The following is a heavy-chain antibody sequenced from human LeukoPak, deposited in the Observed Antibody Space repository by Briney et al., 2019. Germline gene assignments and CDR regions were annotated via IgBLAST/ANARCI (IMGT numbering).Heavy chain of an antibody. CDR2: ISGSGGST. Sequence: PGGPLRLSCAASGFTFSSYAMSWVRQAPGKGLEWVSAISGSGGSTYYADSVKGRFTISRDNSKNTLYLQMNSLRAEDTAVYYCAKDVAVAVVFRFDPWGQGTLVTVSS. D-gene: IGHD6-19*01. CDR1: GFTFSSYA. J-gene: IGHJ5*02. CDR3: AKDVAVAVVFRFDP. V-gene: IGHV3-23*01.